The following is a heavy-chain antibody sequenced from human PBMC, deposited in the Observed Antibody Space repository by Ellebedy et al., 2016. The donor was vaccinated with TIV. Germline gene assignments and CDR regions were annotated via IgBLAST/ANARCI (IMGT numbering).Heavy chain of an antibody. CDR1: GFTFSTHA. V-gene: IGHV3-21*01. J-gene: IGHJ2*01. D-gene: IGHD4-17*01. CDR3: ARKVPAPTTVPPNWYFDL. Sequence: GESLKISCAASGFTFSTHAVMWVRQAPGKRLEWVALISSSAVNIHYADSVKGRFTISRDNAKNSLYLQMNSLRAEDTAVYYCARKVPAPTTVPPNWYFDLWGRGTLVTVSS. CDR2: ISSSAVNI.